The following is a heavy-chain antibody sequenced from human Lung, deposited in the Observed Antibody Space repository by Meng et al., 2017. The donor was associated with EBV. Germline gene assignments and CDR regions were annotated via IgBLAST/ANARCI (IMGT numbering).Heavy chain of an antibody. CDR2: IIPMLGTT. D-gene: IGHD5-24*01. Sequence: QGQRVQSGGEVEKPGSSVNVTCKASGGTFRSHVISWVRQAPGKGLEWMGGIIPMLGTTDYAQKFQGRVTITADEFTSTAYLELSRLRSEDTAVYYCARDGGDGNEPPAFDIWGQGTMVTVSS. V-gene: IGHV1-69*01. CDR3: ARDGGDGNEPPAFDI. J-gene: IGHJ3*02. CDR1: GGTFRSHV.